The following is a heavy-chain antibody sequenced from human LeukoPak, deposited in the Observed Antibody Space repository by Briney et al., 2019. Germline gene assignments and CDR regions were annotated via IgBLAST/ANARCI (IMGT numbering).Heavy chain of an antibody. J-gene: IGHJ4*02. V-gene: IGHV1-18*01. D-gene: IGHD6-19*01. CDR3: AREVAVAGSYYFDY. CDR1: GYTFTTYG. CDR2: ISAYNGNT. Sequence: GASVKVSCXASGYTFTTYGISWVRQARGQGLEWMGWISAYNGNTNYAQKLQGRVTMTTDTSTSTAYMELRSLRSDDTAVYYCAREVAVAGSYYFDYWGQGTLVTVSS.